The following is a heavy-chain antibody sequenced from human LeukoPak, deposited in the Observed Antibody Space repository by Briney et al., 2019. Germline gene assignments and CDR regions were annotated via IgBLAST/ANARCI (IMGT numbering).Heavy chain of an antibody. CDR3: ARAEGCSGGSCYSLSRWRYYYYGMDV. D-gene: IGHD2-15*01. CDR1: GFTFSSYS. V-gene: IGHV3-21*01. CDR2: ISSSSSYI. Sequence: PGGSLRLSCAAPGFTFSSYSMTWVRRAPGKGLEWVSSISSSSSYIYYADSVKGRFTISRDNAENSLYLQMNSLRAEDTAVYYCARAEGCSGGSCYSLSRWRYYYYGMDVWGQGTTVTVSS. J-gene: IGHJ6*02.